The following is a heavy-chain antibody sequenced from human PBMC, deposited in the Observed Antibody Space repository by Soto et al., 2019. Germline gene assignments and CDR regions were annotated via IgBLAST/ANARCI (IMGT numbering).Heavy chain of an antibody. J-gene: IGHJ4*02. CDR3: ARTLTGPEGTPFFDY. CDR1: GRSMSSNY. CDR2: IHYTGST. D-gene: IGHD3-10*01. Sequence: SETLSLTCSVSGRSMSSNYWSWIRQPPGKGLEWIGYIHYTGSTYYNPSLKSRVTISVDTSKKQFSLKLSSVTAADTAVYYCARTLTGPEGTPFFDYWGQGTLVTVSS. V-gene: IGHV4-59*08.